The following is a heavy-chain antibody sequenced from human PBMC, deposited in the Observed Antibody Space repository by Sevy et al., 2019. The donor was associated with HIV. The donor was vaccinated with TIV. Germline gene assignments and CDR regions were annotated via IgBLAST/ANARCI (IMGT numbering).Heavy chain of an antibody. V-gene: IGHV3-49*03. Sequence: GGSLRLSCTGSGFTFGDYAMSWFRQAPGMGVEWVGFIRSKDYGGATEYAASVKGRFTISRDDSKSIADLRMNSLKTEDTAVYYCTRGYYYDSSGYSDYWGQGTLVTVSS. CDR1: GFTFGDYA. CDR3: TRGYYYDSSGYSDY. J-gene: IGHJ4*02. CDR2: IRSKDYGGAT. D-gene: IGHD3-22*01.